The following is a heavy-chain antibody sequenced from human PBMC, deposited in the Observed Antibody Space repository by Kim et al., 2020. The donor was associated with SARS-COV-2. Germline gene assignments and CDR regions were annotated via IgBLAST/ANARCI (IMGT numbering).Heavy chain of an antibody. V-gene: IGHV1-8*01. CDR1: GYTFTSYD. CDR2: MNPNSGNT. CDR3: ARKTTPPYYDFWSGSNWFGP. D-gene: IGHD3-3*01. Sequence: ASVKVSCKASGYTFTSYDINWVRQATGQGLEWMGWMNPNSGNTGYAQKFQGRVTMTRNTSISTAYMELSSLGSEDTAVYYCARKTTPPYYDFWSGSNWFGPWGQGSLVTVSS. J-gene: IGHJ5*02.